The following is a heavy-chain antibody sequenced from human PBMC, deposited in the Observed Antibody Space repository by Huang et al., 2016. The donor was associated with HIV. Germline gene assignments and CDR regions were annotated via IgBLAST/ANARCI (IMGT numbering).Heavy chain of an antibody. CDR2: MNPKSGNV. D-gene: IGHD3-10*01. CDR3: ARGFGINYNHEAFDV. Sequence: QIQLAQSGAEVKKPGASVKVSCKASGYTFTNYEINWVRQASGQGLEWMGGMNPKSGNVGYTKKFQGRVAILRNSSINTSYLEVTSLTSEDTAVYYCARGFGINYNHEAFDVWGQGTMVTVSS. J-gene: IGHJ3*01. V-gene: IGHV1-8*01. CDR1: GYTFTNYE.